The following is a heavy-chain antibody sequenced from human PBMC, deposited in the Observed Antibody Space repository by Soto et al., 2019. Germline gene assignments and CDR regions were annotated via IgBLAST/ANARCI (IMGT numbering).Heavy chain of an antibody. V-gene: IGHV4-59*01. CDR3: ARFDSSGYVGDY. CDR2: IYYSGST. Sequence: SETLSLTCTVSGGSISSYYWSWIRQPPGKGLEWIGYIYYSGSTNYNPSLKSRVTISVDTSKNQFSLKLSSVTAADTAVYYCARFDSSGYVGDYWGQGTLVTVSS. J-gene: IGHJ4*02. CDR1: GGSISSYY. D-gene: IGHD3-22*01.